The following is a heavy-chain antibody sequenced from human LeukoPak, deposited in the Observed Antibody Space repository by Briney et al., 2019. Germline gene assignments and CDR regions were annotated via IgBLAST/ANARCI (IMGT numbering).Heavy chain of an antibody. CDR2: IYSGDST. Sequence: GGSLRLSCAASGCTVSSNYMSWVRQAPGKGLEWVSIIYSGDSTYYADSVKGRFTISRDNSKNTLWLQMNSLRAEDTAVYYCARSGFGVLYYYGMDVWGQGTTVTVSS. V-gene: IGHV3-66*01. D-gene: IGHD3-10*01. CDR1: GCTVSSNY. J-gene: IGHJ6*02. CDR3: ARSGFGVLYYYGMDV.